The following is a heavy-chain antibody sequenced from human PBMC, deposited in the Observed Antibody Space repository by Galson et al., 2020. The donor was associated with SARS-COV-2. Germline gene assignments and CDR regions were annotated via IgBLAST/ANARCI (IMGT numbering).Heavy chain of an antibody. Sequence: GGSLRLSCAASGFTFGSYAMNWVRQAPGKGLEWVSTISNGGGSTYYADSVKGRFTISRDNSKNTLYLQMNSLRAEDTALYYCAKATGIVGASRTSFDYWGQGTLVTVSS. V-gene: IGHV3-23*01. CDR1: GFTFGSYA. D-gene: IGHD1-26*01. CDR3: AKATGIVGASRTSFDY. J-gene: IGHJ4*02. CDR2: ISNGGGST.